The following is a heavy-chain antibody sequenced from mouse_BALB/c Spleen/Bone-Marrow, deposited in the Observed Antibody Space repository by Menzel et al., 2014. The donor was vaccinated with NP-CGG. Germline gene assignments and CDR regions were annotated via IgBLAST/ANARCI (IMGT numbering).Heavy chain of an antibody. V-gene: IGHV5-9-2*01. Sequence: VQLKESGGGLVKSGGSLKLSCAASGFTFNNYGMSWVRQTPEKRLEWVATISGGGSYTSYPDSVKGRFTISRDNAKNDLYLQLSSLRSEDTALYYCARHAYYDQTEVSFVYWGQGTLVTVSA. CDR1: GFTFNNYG. CDR3: ARHAYYDQTEVSFVY. J-gene: IGHJ3*01. D-gene: IGHD2-4*01. CDR2: ISGGGSYT.